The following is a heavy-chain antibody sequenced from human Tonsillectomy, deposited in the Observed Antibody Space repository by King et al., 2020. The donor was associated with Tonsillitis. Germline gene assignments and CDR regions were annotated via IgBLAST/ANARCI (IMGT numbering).Heavy chain of an antibody. Sequence: VQLVESGGGLVKPGGSLRLSCAASGFTFSNYIMNWVRQAPGKGLEWVSSISSSSSYIHYADSVKGRFTISRDNAKNSLYLQMNSLRAEDTAVYYCARYYYDSSGYYTLYYFDYWGQGTLVTVSS. V-gene: IGHV3-21*01. CDR1: GFTFSNYI. CDR2: ISSSSSYI. D-gene: IGHD3-22*01. CDR3: ARYYYDSSGYYTLYYFDY. J-gene: IGHJ4*02.